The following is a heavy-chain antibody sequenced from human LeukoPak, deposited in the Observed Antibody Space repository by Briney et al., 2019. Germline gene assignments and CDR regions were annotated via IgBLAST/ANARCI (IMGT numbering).Heavy chain of an antibody. V-gene: IGHV1-46*01. Sequence: ASVKVSCKASGYTFTSYYIHWVRQAPGQGLEWVGIFNPSGGSTTYAQKFQGRVTMTRDTSTSTVYMELSSLRSEDTAVYYCARDLSVIGYNNVAFDIWGQGTMVTVSS. CDR3: ARDLSVIGYNNVAFDI. CDR2: FNPSGGST. J-gene: IGHJ3*02. CDR1: GYTFTSYY. D-gene: IGHD5-24*01.